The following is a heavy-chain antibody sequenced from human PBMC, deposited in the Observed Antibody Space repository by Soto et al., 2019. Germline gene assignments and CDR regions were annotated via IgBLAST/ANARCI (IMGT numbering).Heavy chain of an antibody. V-gene: IGHV1-2*04. CDR2: INPNSGGT. J-gene: IGHJ3*02. CDR3: AIGRLADAFDI. CDR1: GYTFTGYY. Sequence: ASVKVSCKASGYTFTGYYMHWVRQAPGQGLEWMGWINPNSGGTNYAQKFQGWVTMTRDTSISTAYMEPSGLRSDDTAVYYCAIGRLADAFDIWGQGTMVTVSS. D-gene: IGHD3-16*01.